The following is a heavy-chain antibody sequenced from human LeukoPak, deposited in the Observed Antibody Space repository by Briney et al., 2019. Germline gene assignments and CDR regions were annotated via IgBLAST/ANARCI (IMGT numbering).Heavy chain of an antibody. CDR2: IWYDGSNK. CDR1: GFTFSSYG. CDR3: ARDFLAPDPYDSTDY. J-gene: IGHJ4*02. V-gene: IGHV3-33*01. D-gene: IGHD3-22*01. Sequence: GGSLRLSCAASGFTFSSYGMHWVRQAPGKGLEGGAVIWYDGSNKYYADSVKGRFTISRDNSKNTLYLQMNSLRAEDTAVYYCARDFLAPDPYDSTDYWGQGTLVTVSS.